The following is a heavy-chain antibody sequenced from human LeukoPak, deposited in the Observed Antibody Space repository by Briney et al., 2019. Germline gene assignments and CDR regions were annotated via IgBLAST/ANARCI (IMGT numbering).Heavy chain of an antibody. V-gene: IGHV3-48*01. Sequence: PGGSLRLSCAASGFTFSSYSMNWVRQAPGKGLEWVSYISGSSSTIYYADSVKGRFTISRDNAKNSLYLQMNSLRAEDTAVYYCARETTKRNRRMGNYYYYMDVWGKGTTVTVSS. D-gene: IGHD4-11*01. J-gene: IGHJ6*03. CDR2: ISGSSSTI. CDR3: ARETTKRNRRMGNYYYYMDV. CDR1: GFTFSSYS.